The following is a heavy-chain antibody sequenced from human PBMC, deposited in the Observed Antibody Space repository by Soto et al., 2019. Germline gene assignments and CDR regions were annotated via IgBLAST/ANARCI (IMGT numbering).Heavy chain of an antibody. Sequence: QVQLVESGGGVVQPGRSLRLSCAASGFTFSSYAMHWVRQAPGKGLEWVAVISYDGSNKYYADSVKGRFTISRDNSTNTLYLQMNSLRAEDTAVYYCASFAGTRYYWGQGTLVTVSS. CDR3: ASFAGTRYY. CDR2: ISYDGSNK. CDR1: GFTFSSYA. J-gene: IGHJ4*02. D-gene: IGHD6-13*01. V-gene: IGHV3-30-3*01.